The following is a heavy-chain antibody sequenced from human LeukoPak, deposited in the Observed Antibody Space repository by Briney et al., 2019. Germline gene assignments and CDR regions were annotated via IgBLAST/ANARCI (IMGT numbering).Heavy chain of an antibody. Sequence: SETLSLTCTVSGGSLSSYYWSWIRQPPGKGLEWIGYIYYSGSTNYNPSLKSRVTISVDTSKNQFSLKLSSVTAADTAVYYCARGYSYGSRFFDYWGQGTLVTVSS. J-gene: IGHJ4*02. D-gene: IGHD5-18*01. V-gene: IGHV4-59*01. CDR1: GGSLSSYY. CDR3: ARGYSYGSRFFDY. CDR2: IYYSGST.